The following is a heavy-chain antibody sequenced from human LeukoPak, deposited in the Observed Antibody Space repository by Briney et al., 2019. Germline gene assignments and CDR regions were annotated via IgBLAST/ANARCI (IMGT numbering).Heavy chain of an antibody. CDR2: ISYDGSNK. CDR3: ARDMDYYDSSGYRYYFDY. V-gene: IGHV3-30*04. CDR1: GFTFSSYA. D-gene: IGHD3-22*01. J-gene: IGHJ4*02. Sequence: GGSLRLSCAASGFTFSSYAMHWVRQAPGKGLEWVAVISYDGSNKYYADSVKGRFTISRDNSKNTLYLQMNSLRAEDTAVYYCARDMDYYDSSGYRYYFDYWGQGTLVTVSS.